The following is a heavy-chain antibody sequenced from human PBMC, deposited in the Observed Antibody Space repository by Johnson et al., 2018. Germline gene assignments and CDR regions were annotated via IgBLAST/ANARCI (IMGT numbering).Heavy chain of an antibody. V-gene: IGHV3-7*01. D-gene: IGHD3-10*01. CDR1: GFTFSSYW. Sequence: VQLVESGGGVAQPGGSLRLSCAASGFTFSSYWMSWVRQAPGKGLEWVANIKQDGSEKYYVDSVKGRFTISRDNAKNSLYRQMNSLRAADTAVYYCARDSGRVRGVIVPYYYYGMDVWGQGTTVTVSS. CDR2: IKQDGSEK. CDR3: ARDSGRVRGVIVPYYYYGMDV. J-gene: IGHJ6*02.